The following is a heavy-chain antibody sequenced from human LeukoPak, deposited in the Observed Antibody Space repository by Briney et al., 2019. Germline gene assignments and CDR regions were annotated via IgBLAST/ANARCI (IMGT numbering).Heavy chain of an antibody. CDR2: IYPGDSDT. CDR3: ARLAYSSGFNPRAEYFQH. J-gene: IGHJ1*01. V-gene: IGHV5-51*01. Sequence: GESLKISCKGSGYSFTSYWIGWVRQMPGKGLEWMGIIYPGDSDTRYSPSFQGQVTISADKSISTAYLQWSSLKASDTAMYYCARLAYSSGFNPRAEYFQHWGQGTLVTVSS. D-gene: IGHD6-19*01. CDR1: GYSFTSYW.